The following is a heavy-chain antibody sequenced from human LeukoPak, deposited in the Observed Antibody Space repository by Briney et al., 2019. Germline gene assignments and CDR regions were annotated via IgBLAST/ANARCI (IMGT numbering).Heavy chain of an antibody. J-gene: IGHJ5*02. CDR3: ARGEGS. D-gene: IGHD1-26*01. CDR1: GGSISSGSYS. CDR2: IYHSGTT. Sequence: PSETLSLTCAVSGGSISSGSYSCKWFRQPPGGGLEWMGRIYHSGTTTYNPSFRSRVTTPVATSKNQFFLKLSALAPAAPPGNYCARGEGSWGQGTLVTVSS. V-gene: IGHV4-30-2*01.